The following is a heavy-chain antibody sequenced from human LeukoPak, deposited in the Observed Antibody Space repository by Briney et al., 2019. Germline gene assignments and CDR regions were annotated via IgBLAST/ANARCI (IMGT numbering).Heavy chain of an antibody. CDR2: ISYDGTNK. V-gene: IGHV3-30*04. D-gene: IGHD5-24*01. CDR1: GFTFSNYA. J-gene: IGHJ4*02. CDR3: ARQMATILDGILDY. Sequence: PGGSLRLSCAASGFTFSNYAIHWVRQAPGKGLEWVSVISYDGTNKYYADSVKGRFTISRDNSKNTLYLQMNSLKTEDTALYNCARQMATILDGILDYWGQGTLVTVSS.